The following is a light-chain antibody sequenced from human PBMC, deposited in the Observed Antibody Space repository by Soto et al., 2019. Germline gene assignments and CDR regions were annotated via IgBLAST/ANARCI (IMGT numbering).Light chain of an antibody. CDR2: DAS. J-gene: IGKJ1*01. CDR3: QQYNSYS. CDR1: QSISSW. Sequence: DIQMTQSPSTLSASVGDRVTIICRASQSISSWLAWYQQKPGKAPNLLIYDASSLQSGVPSRFSGIGSGTEFTLTISSLQPDDFATYYCQQYNSYSFGQGTKVDIK. V-gene: IGKV1-5*02.